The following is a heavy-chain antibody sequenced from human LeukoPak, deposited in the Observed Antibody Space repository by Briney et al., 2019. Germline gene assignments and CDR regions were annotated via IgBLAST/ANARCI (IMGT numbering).Heavy chain of an antibody. V-gene: IGHV3-30*09. CDR1: GFIFSHYA. CDR3: AREYGGNLRFFDF. J-gene: IGHJ4*02. D-gene: IGHD5-12*01. Sequence: GTSLRLSCAASGFIFSHYAMHWVRQAPGKGLEWLDVISHDGSSNNYAESVMGRFAISRDNSKNTMYLQMNSLPVEDTAVYYCAREYGGNLRFFDFWGQGTLVTVSS. CDR2: ISHDGSSN.